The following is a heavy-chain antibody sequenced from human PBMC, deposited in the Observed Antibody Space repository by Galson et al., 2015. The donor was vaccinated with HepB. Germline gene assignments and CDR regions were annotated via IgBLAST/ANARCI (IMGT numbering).Heavy chain of an antibody. CDR2: ISETGGST. V-gene: IGHV3-64*01. J-gene: IGHJ4*02. Sequence: SLRLSCAASGLTFSNARMQWVRQAPGKGLEHVSAISETGGSTYYANSVKGRFTISRDNSKNTLYLQMGSLRAEDMAVYYCARGVYHGSGKYYFDYWGQGTLVTVSS. D-gene: IGHD3-10*01. CDR3: ARGVYHGSGKYYFDY. CDR1: GLTFSNAR.